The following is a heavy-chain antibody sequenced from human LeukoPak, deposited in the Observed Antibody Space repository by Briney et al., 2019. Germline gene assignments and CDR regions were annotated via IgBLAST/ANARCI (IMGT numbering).Heavy chain of an antibody. D-gene: IGHD2-15*01. CDR2: IGSDGNK. Sequence: GGSLRLSCTASGFTFSDCAMSWVRQAPGKGLEWVSAIGSDGNKHYSESVKGRFAISRDNSKNTLFLQMSSLRAEDTAVYYCTIAGRGISDYYSDYWGQGTLVTVSS. CDR3: TIAGRGISDYYSDY. V-gene: IGHV3-23*01. CDR1: GFTFSDCA. J-gene: IGHJ4*02.